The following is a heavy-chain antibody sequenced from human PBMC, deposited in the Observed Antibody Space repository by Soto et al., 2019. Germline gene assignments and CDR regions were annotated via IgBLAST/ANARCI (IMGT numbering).Heavy chain of an antibody. CDR1: GGSFSGYF. CDR3: ARPHYDSNTFYYFFDY. D-gene: IGHD3-22*01. Sequence: SETLSLTCAVYGGSFSGYFWSWIRQPPGKGLEWIGEIFHGGSTNYSPSLKSRVTISVDTSKNQFSLELSSVTAADTAVYHCARPHYDSNTFYYFFDYWGQGTLVTVSS. CDR2: IFHGGST. V-gene: IGHV4-34*12. J-gene: IGHJ4*02.